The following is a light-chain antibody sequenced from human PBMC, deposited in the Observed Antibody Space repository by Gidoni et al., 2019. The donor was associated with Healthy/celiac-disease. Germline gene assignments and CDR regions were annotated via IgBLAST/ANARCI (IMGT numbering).Light chain of an antibody. CDR3: ATWDDSLSGVV. CDR2: RNN. Sequence: QFVLTQPPSASGTPGQRVTISCSGSSSNIGSNYVYWYQQFPGTAPKLLIYRNNERPLGVPDRFSGSKSGTSASLAISGLRSEDEADYYCATWDDSLSGVVFGGGTKLTVL. J-gene: IGLJ2*01. V-gene: IGLV1-47*01. CDR1: SSNIGSNY.